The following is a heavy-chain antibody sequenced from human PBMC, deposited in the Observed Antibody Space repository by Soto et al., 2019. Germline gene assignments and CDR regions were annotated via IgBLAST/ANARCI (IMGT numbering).Heavy chain of an antibody. CDR2: IYHSGST. V-gene: IGHV4-4*02. CDR1: GGSITSSNW. Sequence: QVQLQESGPGLVRPSGTLSLTCAVSGGSITSSNWWHWVRQPPGTGLEWIGEIYHSGSTNYNPSLKSRVTISVDKSKNQFSLRLSSVTDADTAVYDCASLGTTVSSFDYWGQGTLVTVPS. D-gene: IGHD4-4*01. J-gene: IGHJ4*02. CDR3: ASLGTTVSSFDY.